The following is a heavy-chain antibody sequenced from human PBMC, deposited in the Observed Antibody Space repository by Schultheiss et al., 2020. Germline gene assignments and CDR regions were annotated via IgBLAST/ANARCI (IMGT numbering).Heavy chain of an antibody. Sequence: GESLKISCKGCGYSFTSYWIGWVRQMPGKGLEWLGIIYPGDSDTRYSPSFQGQVTMSADKSINTAYLQWSSLKTSDSAIYYCARRKDYYGSGSYSHWGQGTLVTVSS. CDR2: IYPGDSDT. D-gene: IGHD3-10*01. J-gene: IGHJ4*02. CDR3: ARRKDYYGSGSYSH. CDR1: GYSFTSYW. V-gene: IGHV5-51*01.